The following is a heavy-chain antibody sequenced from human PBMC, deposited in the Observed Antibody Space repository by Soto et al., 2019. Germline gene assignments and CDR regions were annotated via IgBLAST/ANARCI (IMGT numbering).Heavy chain of an antibody. J-gene: IGHJ6*02. CDR1: GYSFTTYW. D-gene: IGHD3-10*01. CDR3: ARPRSGSYRLDYYGMDV. V-gene: IGHV5-51*01. CDR2: IYPGDSDA. Sequence: GESLKISCKGSGYSFTTYWIAWVRQMPGKGLEWMGIIYPGDSDARYSPSSEGQVTISADRSISTAYLRWSSLKASDTAMYYCARPRSGSYRLDYYGMDVWGQGTTVTVS.